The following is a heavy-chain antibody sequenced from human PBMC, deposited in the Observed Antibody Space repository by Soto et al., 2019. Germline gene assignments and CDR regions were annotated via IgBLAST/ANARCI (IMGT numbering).Heavy chain of an antibody. J-gene: IGHJ4*02. CDR3: ARIGYDWKFDY. D-gene: IGHD5-12*01. V-gene: IGHV2-70*11. CDR2: IDWDDDK. CDR1: GFSLSINGMC. Sequence: SGPTLVNPTQTLTLTCTFSGFSLSINGMCVIWIRQPPGKALEWLARIDWDDDKYYKTSLKTRLTISKDTSKNQVVLTMTNMDPVDTATYYCARIGYDWKFDYWGRGTMVTVSS.